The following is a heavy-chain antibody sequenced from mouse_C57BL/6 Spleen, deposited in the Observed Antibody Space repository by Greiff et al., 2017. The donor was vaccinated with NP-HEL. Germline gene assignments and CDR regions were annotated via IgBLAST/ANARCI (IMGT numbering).Heavy chain of an antibody. J-gene: IGHJ1*03. CDR1: GFSLTSYG. CDR3: ARGEVYYYGSSYGYFDV. V-gene: IGHV2-2*01. D-gene: IGHD1-1*01. Sequence: VQLVESGPGLVQPSQSLSITCTVSGFSLTSYGVHWVRQSPGKGLEWLGVIWSGGSTDYNAAFISRLSISKDNSKSQVFFKMNSLQADDTAIYYCARGEVYYYGSSYGYFDVWGTGTTVTVSS. CDR2: IWSGGST.